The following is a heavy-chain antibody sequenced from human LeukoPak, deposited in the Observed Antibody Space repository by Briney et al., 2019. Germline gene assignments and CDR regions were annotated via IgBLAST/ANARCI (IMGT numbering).Heavy chain of an antibody. D-gene: IGHD6-19*01. V-gene: IGHV4-61*01. CDR2: IYYSGST. Sequence: SETLSLTCTVSGGSFSSGSYYWSWIRQPPGKGLEWIGYIYYSGSTNYNPSLKSRVTISVDTSKNQFSLKLSSVTAADTAVYYCARVTAVAEFGMDVWGQGTTVTVPS. J-gene: IGHJ6*02. CDR1: GGSFSSGSYY. CDR3: ARVTAVAEFGMDV.